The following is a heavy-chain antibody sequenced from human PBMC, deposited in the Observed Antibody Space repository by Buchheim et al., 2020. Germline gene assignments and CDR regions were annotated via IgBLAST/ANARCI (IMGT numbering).Heavy chain of an antibody. CDR1: GYTFTSYD. J-gene: IGHJ6*01. CDR3: AREGYSNSHPGYYAMDV. D-gene: IGHD6-6*01. V-gene: IGHV1-8*01. Sequence: QVQLVQSGAEVKKPGASVKVSCKASGYTFTSYDINWVRQAAGQGLEWMGWMSPNSGNSGSAQKFQGRVVMTRNTPISTAYMELSSLSSEDTAVYYCAREGYSNSHPGYYAMDVWGQGTT. CDR2: MSPNSGNS.